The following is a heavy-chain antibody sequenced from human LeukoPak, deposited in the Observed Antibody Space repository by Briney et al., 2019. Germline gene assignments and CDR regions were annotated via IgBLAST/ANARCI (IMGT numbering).Heavy chain of an antibody. CDR3: ARVLVVPAAICYYYYMDV. Sequence: SVKVSCKASGGTFSSYAISWVRQAPGQGLEWMGGIIPIFGTANYAQKFQGRVTITADESTSTAYMELSSLRSEDTAVYYCARVLVVPAAICYYYYMDVWGKGTTVTVSS. CDR1: GGTFSSYA. D-gene: IGHD2-2*01. J-gene: IGHJ6*03. V-gene: IGHV1-69*13. CDR2: IIPIFGTA.